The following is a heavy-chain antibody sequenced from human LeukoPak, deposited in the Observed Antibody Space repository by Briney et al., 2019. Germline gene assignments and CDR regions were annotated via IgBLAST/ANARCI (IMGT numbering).Heavy chain of an antibody. J-gene: IGHJ4*02. CDR3: ARGAYSGSYPEFDY. V-gene: IGHV3-23*01. Sequence: PGGSLRLSCAASGFTFSSYAMTWVRQAPGKGLEWVSTITGSGGSTYYADSVKGRFTISRDDSKNTLYLQMSSLRADDTAVYYCARGAYSGSYPEFDYWGQGTLVTVSS. CDR1: GFTFSSYA. CDR2: ITGSGGST. D-gene: IGHD1-26*01.